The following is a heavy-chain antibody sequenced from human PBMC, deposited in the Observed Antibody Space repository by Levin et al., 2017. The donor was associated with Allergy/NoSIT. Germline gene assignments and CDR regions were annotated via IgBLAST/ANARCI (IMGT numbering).Heavy chain of an antibody. CDR2: IYYSGST. CDR1: GGSISSYF. J-gene: IGHJ2*01. CDR3: ARAHRDSGYDYWYFDL. D-gene: IGHD5-12*01. V-gene: IGHV4-59*01. Sequence: SQTLSLTCTVSGGSISSYFWSWIRQPPGKGLEWIGYIYYSGSTNYNPSLKSRVTISVDTSKNQFSLKLSSVTAADTAVYYCARAHRDSGYDYWYFDLWGRGTLVTVSS.